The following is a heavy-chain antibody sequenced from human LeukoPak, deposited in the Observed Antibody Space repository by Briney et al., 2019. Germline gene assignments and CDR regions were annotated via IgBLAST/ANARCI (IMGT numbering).Heavy chain of an antibody. V-gene: IGHV1-18*01. Sequence: ASVKVSCKASGYTFTSYGISWVRQAPGQELEWMGWISAYNGNTNYAQKLQGRVTMTTDTSTSTAYMELRSLRSDDTDVYYCARDRIFGVVIAPVFDYWGQGTLVTVSS. CDR1: GYTFTSYG. J-gene: IGHJ4*02. D-gene: IGHD3-3*01. CDR2: ISAYNGNT. CDR3: ARDRIFGVVIAPVFDY.